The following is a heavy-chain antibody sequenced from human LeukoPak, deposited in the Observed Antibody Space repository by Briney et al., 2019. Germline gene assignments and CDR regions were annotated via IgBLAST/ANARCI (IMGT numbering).Heavy chain of an antibody. V-gene: IGHV4-59*01. Sequence: WETLSLTCTVSGGSISSYYWSWIRQPPGKGLEWIGYIYYSGSTNYNPSLTSRVTISVDTSKNQFSLKLSSVTAADTAVYYCATDTDNGDYAGMDVWGKGTTVTVSS. CDR1: GGSISSYY. D-gene: IGHD4-17*01. J-gene: IGHJ6*03. CDR2: IYYSGST. CDR3: ATDTDNGDYAGMDV.